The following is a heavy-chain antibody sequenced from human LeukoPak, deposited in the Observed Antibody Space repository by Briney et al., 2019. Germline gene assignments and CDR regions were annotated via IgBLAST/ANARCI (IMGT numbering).Heavy chain of an antibody. Sequence: TPSQTLSLTCTVSGGSISSGGYYWSWIRQHPGKGLEWIGDIYYSGSTYYNPSLKSRVTISVDTSKNQFSLKLSSVTAADTAVYYCARGGWAVAGTKYFQHWGQGTLVTVSS. CDR1: GGSISSGGYY. J-gene: IGHJ1*01. CDR2: IYYSGST. V-gene: IGHV4-31*03. CDR3: ARGGWAVAGTKYFQH. D-gene: IGHD6-19*01.